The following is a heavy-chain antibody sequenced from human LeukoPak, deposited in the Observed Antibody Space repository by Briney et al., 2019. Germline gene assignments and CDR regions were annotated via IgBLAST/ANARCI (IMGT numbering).Heavy chain of an antibody. CDR2: IGTAGDT. Sequence: GGSLRLSCPASGFTFSSYDMHLVRQATGKGLEWFSAIGTAGDTYYPGSVQGRFTISRENPKNSLYLQMNSLRAGATPLYYCARAPPARYSYYYYYGMDVWGQGTTVTVSS. V-gene: IGHV3-13*01. J-gene: IGHJ6*02. CDR3: ARAPPARYSYYYYYGMDV. CDR1: GFTFSSYD. D-gene: IGHD3-10*01.